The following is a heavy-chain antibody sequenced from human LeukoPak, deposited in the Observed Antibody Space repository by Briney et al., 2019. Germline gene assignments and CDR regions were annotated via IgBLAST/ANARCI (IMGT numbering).Heavy chain of an antibody. D-gene: IGHD3-10*01. CDR3: AKDLFHGLGTRFVDS. CDR2: IHYDGSIT. Sequence: PGGSLRLSCAASGFTFSGYGMHWVRQAPGKGLEWVTFIHYDGSITYYADSVKGRFTISRDNSKDTLFLQTNRLRAEDTAVYHCAKDLFHGLGTRFVDSWGQGTLVTVSS. J-gene: IGHJ4*02. CDR1: GFTFSGYG. V-gene: IGHV3-30*02.